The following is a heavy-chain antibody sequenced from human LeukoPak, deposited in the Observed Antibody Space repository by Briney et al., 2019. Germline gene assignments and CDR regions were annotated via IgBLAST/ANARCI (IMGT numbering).Heavy chain of an antibody. V-gene: IGHV5-10-1*01. CDR3: ATSVGAEYFQH. CDR1: GYSFTSYW. CDR2: IDPSDSYT. J-gene: IGHJ1*01. Sequence: GESLRISCKCSGYSFTSYWISWVRQMPGKGLEWMGRIDPSDSYTNYSPSFQGHVTISADKSITTAYLQWRSLKASDTAMFYCATSVGAEYFQHWGQGTLVTVSS.